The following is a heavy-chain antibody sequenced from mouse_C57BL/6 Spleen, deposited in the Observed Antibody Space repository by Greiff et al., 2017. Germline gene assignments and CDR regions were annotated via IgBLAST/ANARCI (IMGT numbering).Heavy chain of an antibody. CDR3: ARSAYGRGYFAMGC. CDR1: GYTFTSYW. Sequence: QVQLQQPGAELVRPGSSVKLSCKASGYTFTSYWMHWVKQRPIQGLEWIGNIDPSDSETHYNQKFKDKATLTVDKSSSTAYMQLRSLTSEDSAVYYCARSAYGRGYFAMGCWGQGASVT. V-gene: IGHV1-52*01. D-gene: IGHD1-1*01. CDR2: IDPSDSET. J-gene: IGHJ4*01.